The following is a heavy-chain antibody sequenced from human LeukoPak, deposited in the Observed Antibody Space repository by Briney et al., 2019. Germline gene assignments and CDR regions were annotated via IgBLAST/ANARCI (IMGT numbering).Heavy chain of an antibody. CDR3: ARVAGVQQGDY. Sequence: ASVKVSRKASGYIFTGYYIHWVRQAPGQGLEWMGRINPHSGDTSYAQKFQGRVTMTRDTSISTAYMELSRLRSDDTAVYYCARVAGVQQGDYWGQGTLVTVSS. V-gene: IGHV1-2*06. CDR1: GYIFTGYY. J-gene: IGHJ4*02. CDR2: INPHSGDT. D-gene: IGHD6-13*01.